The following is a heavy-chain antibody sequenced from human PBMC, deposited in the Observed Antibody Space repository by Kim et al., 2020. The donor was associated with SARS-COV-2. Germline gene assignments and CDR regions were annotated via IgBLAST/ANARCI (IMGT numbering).Heavy chain of an antibody. J-gene: IGHJ4*02. Sequence: GGSLRLSCAASGFTFSSYAMSWVRQAPGKGLEWVSAISGSGGSTYYADSVKGRFTISRDNSKNTLYLQMNSLRAEDTAVYYCAKVHYDFWSGYYDYWGQGTLVTVSS. D-gene: IGHD3-3*01. CDR2: ISGSGGST. CDR1: GFTFSSYA. CDR3: AKVHYDFWSGYYDY. V-gene: IGHV3-23*01.